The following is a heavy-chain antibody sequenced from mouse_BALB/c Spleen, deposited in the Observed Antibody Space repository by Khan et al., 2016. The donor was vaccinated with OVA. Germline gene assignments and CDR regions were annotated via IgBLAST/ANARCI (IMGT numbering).Heavy chain of an antibody. V-gene: IGHV1-9*01. Sequence: QVQLQQSGAELMKPGASVKISCKATDYTFSSYWIEWVKQRPGHGLDWIGEILPGSNTTNYNERFRGKATITADTSSNTAFMQLSSLTSEDSAVDYCARGYYVNYDARDYWGQGTSVTVSA. CDR2: ILPGSNTT. CDR1: DYTFSSYW. J-gene: IGHJ4*01. CDR3: ARGYYVNYDARDY. D-gene: IGHD1-1*02.